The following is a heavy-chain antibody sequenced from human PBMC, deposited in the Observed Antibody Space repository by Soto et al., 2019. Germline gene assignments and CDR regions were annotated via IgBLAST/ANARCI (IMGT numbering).Heavy chain of an antibody. J-gene: IGHJ4*02. Sequence: QITLKESGPTLVKRTQTLTLTCTFSGFSLSTSGVGVGWIRQPPGKALEWLALIYWDDDKRYSPSLKSRLTITTDTPKDPLVLTLTNMDPVDTATYYCARLNDALLHVDYWGQGTLFTVSS. CDR3: ARLNDALLHVDY. CDR1: GFSLSTSGVG. D-gene: IGHD1-1*01. CDR2: IYWDDDK. V-gene: IGHV2-5*02.